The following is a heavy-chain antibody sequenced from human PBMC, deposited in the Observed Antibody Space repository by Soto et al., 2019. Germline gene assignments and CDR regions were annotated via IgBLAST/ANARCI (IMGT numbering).Heavy chain of an antibody. D-gene: IGHD3-10*01. V-gene: IGHV5-51*01. CDR1: GYSFTSYW. CDR2: IYPGDSDT. CDR3: ARQYYYGSGSYALHSRGPGGQRPNVNWFDP. Sequence: GESLKISCKGSGYSFTSYWIGWVRQMPGKGLEWMGIIYPGDSDTRYSPSFQGQVTISADKSISTAYLRWSSLKASDTAMYYCARQYYYGSGSYALHSRGPGGQRPNVNWFDPWGQGTLVTVSS. J-gene: IGHJ5*02.